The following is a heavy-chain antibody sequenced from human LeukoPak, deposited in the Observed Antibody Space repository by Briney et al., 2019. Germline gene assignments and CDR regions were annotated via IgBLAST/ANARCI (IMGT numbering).Heavy chain of an antibody. Sequence: ASVKVSCKASGYTFTGYYMHWVRQAPGQGLEWMGLINPNSGGTNYAQKFQGRLTMTRDTSISTAYMELSRLGSDDTAVYYCATLKYYDSRWGPNFDYWGQGTLVTVSS. CDR1: GYTFTGYY. D-gene: IGHD3-22*01. V-gene: IGHV1-2*02. J-gene: IGHJ4*02. CDR3: ATLKYYDSRWGPNFDY. CDR2: INPNSGGT.